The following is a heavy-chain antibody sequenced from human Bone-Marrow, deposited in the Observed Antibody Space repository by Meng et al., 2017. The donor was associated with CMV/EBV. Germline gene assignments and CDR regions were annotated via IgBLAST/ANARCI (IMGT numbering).Heavy chain of an antibody. V-gene: IGHV3-53*05. J-gene: IGHJ6*02. Sequence: GESLKISCAASGFTVSRNYMSWVRQAPGKGLEWVSVIYSGGSTYYADSVKGRFTISRDNSKNTLYLQMNSLRAEDTAVYYCAKETSSLTGYCSGGSCYSGRYDYYYGMDVWGQGTTVTVSS. D-gene: IGHD2-15*01. CDR2: IYSGGST. CDR1: GFTVSRNY. CDR3: AKETSSLTGYCSGGSCYSGRYDYYYGMDV.